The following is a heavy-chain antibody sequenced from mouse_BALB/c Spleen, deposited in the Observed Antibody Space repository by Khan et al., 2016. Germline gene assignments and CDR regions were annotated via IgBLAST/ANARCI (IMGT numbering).Heavy chain of an antibody. CDR3: TVDDY. Sequence: QVQLQQSGAELVKPGASVKLSCKASGYTFTSYYMYWVKQRPGQGLEWIGEINPSNGGTNFNEKFKSKATLTVDKSSSTAYMQLSSLTSEDYAVYYCTVDDYWSQGTTLTVSS. CDR1: GYTFTSYY. J-gene: IGHJ2*01. V-gene: IGHV1S81*02. CDR2: INPSNGGT.